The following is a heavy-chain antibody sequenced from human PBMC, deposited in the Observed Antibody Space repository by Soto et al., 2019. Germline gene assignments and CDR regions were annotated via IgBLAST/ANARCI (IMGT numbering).Heavy chain of an antibody. Sequence: GGSLRLSCAASGFAFDDYALHWVRQVPGKGLEWVSGISWNSVAIHYADSVKGRFTISRDNAKNSLYLQMNNLRGEDTALYYCAKATRLTDTGSDWGQGTMVTVSS. CDR3: AKATRLTDTGSD. CDR1: GFAFDDYA. D-gene: IGHD2-8*02. J-gene: IGHJ4*02. CDR2: ISWNSVAI. V-gene: IGHV3-9*01.